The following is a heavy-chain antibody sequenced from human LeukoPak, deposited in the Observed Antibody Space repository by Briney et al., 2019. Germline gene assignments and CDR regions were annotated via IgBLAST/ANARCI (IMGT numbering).Heavy chain of an antibody. CDR2: IYHSGST. CDR3: ARSLTHFDFDY. J-gene: IGHJ4*02. Sequence: PSETLSLTCTVSGYSISSGYYWGWIRQPPGKGLEWIGSIYHSGSTYYNPSLKSRVTISVDTSKNQFSLKLSSVTAADTAVYYCARSLTHFDFDYWGQGTLVTVS. V-gene: IGHV4-38-2*02. D-gene: IGHD3-3*02. CDR1: GYSISSGYY.